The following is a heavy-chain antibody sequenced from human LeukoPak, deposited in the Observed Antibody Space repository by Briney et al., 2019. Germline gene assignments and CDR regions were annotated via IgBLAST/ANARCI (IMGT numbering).Heavy chain of an antibody. Sequence: GGSLRLSCAASGFTFSSYWMSWVRQAPGKGLEWVANIKQDGSEKYYVDSVKGRFTISRDNAKNSLYLQMNSLRAEDTAVYYCTYYCGGDCFLDYWGQGTLVTVSS. CDR3: TYYCGGDCFLDY. V-gene: IGHV3-7*01. J-gene: IGHJ4*02. CDR1: GFTFSSYW. CDR2: IKQDGSEK. D-gene: IGHD2-21*02.